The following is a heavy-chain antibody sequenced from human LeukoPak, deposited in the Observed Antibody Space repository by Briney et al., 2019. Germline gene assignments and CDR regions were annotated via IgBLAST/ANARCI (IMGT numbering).Heavy chain of an antibody. CDR3: ESLRATAADY. CDR2: IYYSGNT. J-gene: IGHJ4*02. Sequence: SETLPLTCTVSGGSISSSNYYWGWIRQPPGKGLEWIGSIYYSGNTYYNPSFKSRVTISADMSKNQFSLKLNSVTAADTAVYYCESLRATAADYWGQGTLVTVSS. V-gene: IGHV4-39*01. CDR1: GGSISSSNYY. D-gene: IGHD2-21*02.